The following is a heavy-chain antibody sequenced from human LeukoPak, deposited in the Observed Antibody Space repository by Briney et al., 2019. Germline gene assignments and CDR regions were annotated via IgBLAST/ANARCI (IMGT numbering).Heavy chain of an antibody. CDR2: IMPILGTA. V-gene: IGHV1-69*13. J-gene: IGHJ6*03. D-gene: IGHD2-2*01. CDR3: ARGPDIVVVPAALAHYYYYMDV. CDR1: GCTFNNHS. Sequence: SVKVSCKASGCTFNNHSISWLRQAPGQGLEWIGVIMPILGTANYAQTLQGRVKITPRESTRTASMELSSVRSEDTAVYYCARGPDIVVVPAALAHYYYYMDVWGKGTTVTVSS.